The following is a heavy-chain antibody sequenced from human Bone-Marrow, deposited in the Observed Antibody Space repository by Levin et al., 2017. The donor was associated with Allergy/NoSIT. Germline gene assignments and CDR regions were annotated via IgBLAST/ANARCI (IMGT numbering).Heavy chain of an antibody. J-gene: IGHJ4*02. CDR3: ARLRTYYDFWSGPNFDY. V-gene: IGHV5-51*01. D-gene: IGHD3-3*01. CDR2: IYPGDSDT. Sequence: GESLKISCKGSGYSFTSYWIGWVRQMPGKGLEWMGIIYPGDSDTRYSPSFQGQVTISADKSISTAYLQWSSLKASDTAMYYCARLRTYYDFWSGPNFDYWGQGTLVTVSS. CDR1: GYSFTSYW.